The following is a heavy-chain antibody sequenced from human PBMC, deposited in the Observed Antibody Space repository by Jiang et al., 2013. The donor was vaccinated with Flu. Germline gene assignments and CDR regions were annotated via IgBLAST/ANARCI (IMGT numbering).Heavy chain of an antibody. V-gene: IGHV2-70*11. CDR2: IDWDDDK. D-gene: IGHD3-16*02. CDR1: GFSLSTSGMC. Sequence: KPTQTLTLTCTFSGFSLSTSGMCVSWIRQPPGKALEWLARIDWDDDKYYSTSLKTRLTISKDTSKNQVVLTMTNMDPVDTATYYCARIPMITFGGVIVDDYWGQGTLVTVSS. CDR3: ARIPMITFGGVIVDDY. J-gene: IGHJ4*02.